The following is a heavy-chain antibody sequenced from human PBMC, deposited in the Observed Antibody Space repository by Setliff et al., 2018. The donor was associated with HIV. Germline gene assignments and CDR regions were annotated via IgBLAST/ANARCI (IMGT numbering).Heavy chain of an antibody. V-gene: IGHV3-13*05. J-gene: IGHJ5*02. CDR2: IGTAGDP. D-gene: IGHD4-4*01. CDR1: GFTFSNYD. Sequence: PGGSLRLSCAASGFTFSNYDMHWVRQVPGRGLEWVSAIGTAGDPYYPTSVKGRFTISRENAKNSLYLQMNSLRAGDTAVYYCARGGAHDHSNFNWFDPWGQGTLVTVSS. CDR3: ARGGAHDHSNFNWFDP.